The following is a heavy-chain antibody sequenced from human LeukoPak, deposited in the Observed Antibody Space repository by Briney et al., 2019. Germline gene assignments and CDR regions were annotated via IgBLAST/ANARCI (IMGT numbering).Heavy chain of an antibody. D-gene: IGHD4-23*01. CDR1: GFTFRTYA. V-gene: IGHV3-23*01. CDR2: ISASGVNI. J-gene: IGHJ4*02. Sequence: GGSLRLSCAASGFTFRTYAMGWVRQAPGKGLEWVSVISASGVNIHFADSVKGRFTISRDNSKNTLYLQMNSLRTEDTAVYYCAKGAQNAGNSPFDYWGQGTLVTVSS. CDR3: AKGAQNAGNSPFDY.